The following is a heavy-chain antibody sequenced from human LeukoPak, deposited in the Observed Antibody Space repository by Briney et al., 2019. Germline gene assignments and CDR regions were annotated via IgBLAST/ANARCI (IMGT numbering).Heavy chain of an antibody. D-gene: IGHD1-26*01. Sequence: GGSLRLSCAASGFTFSDYWMTWVRQVPGKGLEWVANVGRDGSEKNYVDSVKGRFTISRDNAKKSLYLEMNSQRVEDTALYYCAKVGAWELQRVFENWGQGTLVTVSS. V-gene: IGHV3-7*01. J-gene: IGHJ4*02. CDR1: GFTFSDYW. CDR3: AKVGAWELQRVFEN. CDR2: VGRDGSEK.